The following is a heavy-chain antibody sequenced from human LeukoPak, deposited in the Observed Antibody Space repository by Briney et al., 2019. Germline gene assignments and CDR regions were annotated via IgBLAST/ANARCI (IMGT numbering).Heavy chain of an antibody. J-gene: IGHJ4*02. V-gene: IGHV4-38-2*01. CDR1: GYSISSGYF. CDR3: ARYYYDSSGYYWGNFDY. Sequence: PSETLSLTCAVSGYSISSGYFWAWIRPPPGKGREWIGNIYHSGRTYYNQSLKSRVTISVETSKNKFSLKMSTVTAADTAVYYCARYYYDSSGYYWGNFDYWGQGTLVTVSS. CDR2: IYHSGRT. D-gene: IGHD3-22*01.